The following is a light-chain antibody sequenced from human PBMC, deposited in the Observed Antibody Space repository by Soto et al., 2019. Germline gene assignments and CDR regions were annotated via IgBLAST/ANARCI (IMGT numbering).Light chain of an antibody. CDR3: SSFSGSNNFGV. CDR2: EVT. V-gene: IGLV2-8*01. CDR1: SSDVGDYAY. Sequence: QSVLSQPPSASGSPGQSVTISCMGTSSDVGDYAYVSWYQQHPGKAPKLIIYEVTKRPSGVPDRFSGSKSGNTASLTVSGLQAEDEADYYCSSFSGSNNFGVFGTGTKVTV. J-gene: IGLJ1*01.